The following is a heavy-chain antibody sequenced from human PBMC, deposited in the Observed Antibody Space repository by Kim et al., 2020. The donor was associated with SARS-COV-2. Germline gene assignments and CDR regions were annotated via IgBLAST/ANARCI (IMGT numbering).Heavy chain of an antibody. Sequence: ASVKVSCKASGYTFTSYAMHWVRQAPGQRLEYMGWINADNGDTRYSQKFQGRVTITRDTSASTAYMELSSLTSEDTAIYYCATQADLGAPLIHWGQGTLVIVSS. D-gene: IGHD1-26*01. CDR2: INADNGDT. CDR1: GYTFTSYA. J-gene: IGHJ4*02. V-gene: IGHV1-3*01. CDR3: ATQADLGAPLIH.